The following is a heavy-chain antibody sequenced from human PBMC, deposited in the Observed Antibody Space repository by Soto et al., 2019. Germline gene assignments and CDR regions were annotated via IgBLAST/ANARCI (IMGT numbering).Heavy chain of an antibody. J-gene: IGHJ6*03. CDR3: AKDSRRDHYYYMDV. V-gene: IGHV3-23*01. D-gene: IGHD2-2*01. CDR1: GFTCTNYA. CDR2: ISGSGGTT. Sequence: EVQLLESGGGLVRPGGSLRLSCAASGFTCTNYAMSWVRQAPGKGLEWVSAISGSGGTTYYADSVKGRFTISRDNSNSTLYLQMNSLRAEDTAVYYCAKDSRRDHYYYMDVWGKGTTVTVSS.